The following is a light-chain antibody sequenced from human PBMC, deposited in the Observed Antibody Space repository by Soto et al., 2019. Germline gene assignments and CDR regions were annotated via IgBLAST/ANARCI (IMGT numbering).Light chain of an antibody. CDR2: GSS. Sequence: EIVMTQSPATLSVSPGGRAILSCRASQSVGYYLAWYQQRPGQAPRLLIFGSSTRAPGIPARFSGSGSGTVFTLTICSLQSEDLAIYYCLQYYDRPQTFGQGTKVEI. V-gene: IGKV3-15*01. J-gene: IGKJ1*01. CDR1: QSVGYY. CDR3: LQYYDRPQT.